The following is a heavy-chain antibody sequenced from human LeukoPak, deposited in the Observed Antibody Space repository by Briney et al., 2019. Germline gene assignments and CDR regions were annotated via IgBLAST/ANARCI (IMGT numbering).Heavy chain of an antibody. CDR3: ARVGLGDGLPNAFDI. Sequence: ASVKVSCKASGGTFSSYAISWVRQAPGQGLEWMGRIIPIFGTANYAQKFQGRVTITADKSTSTAYMGLSSLRSEDTAVYYCARVGLGDGLPNAFDIWGQGTMVTVSS. CDR1: GGTFSSYA. CDR2: IIPIFGTA. D-gene: IGHD3-10*01. V-gene: IGHV1-69*06. J-gene: IGHJ3*02.